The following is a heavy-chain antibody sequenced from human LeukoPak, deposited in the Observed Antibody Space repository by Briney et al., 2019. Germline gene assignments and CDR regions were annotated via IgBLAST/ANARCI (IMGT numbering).Heavy chain of an antibody. Sequence: PSETLSLTCAVSGGSISSGGYSWSWIRQPPGKGLEWIGYIYHSGSTYYNPSLKSRVTISVDRSKNQFSLKLSSVTAADTAVYYCARAPIVVVPAAFDAFDIWGQGTMVTVSS. CDR3: ARAPIVVVPAAFDAFDI. CDR2: IYHSGST. D-gene: IGHD2-2*01. V-gene: IGHV4-30-2*01. CDR1: GGSISSGGYS. J-gene: IGHJ3*02.